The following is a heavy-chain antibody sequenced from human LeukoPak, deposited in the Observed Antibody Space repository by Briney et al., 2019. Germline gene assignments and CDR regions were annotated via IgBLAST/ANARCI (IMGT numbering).Heavy chain of an antibody. CDR3: ARDGAEYIEMATLKFDY. J-gene: IGHJ4*02. V-gene: IGHV3-21*01. Sequence: GGSLRLSCAASGFTFSSYSMNWVRQAPGKGLEWVSSISSSSSYIYYADSVKGRFTISRDNAKNSLYLQMNSLRAEDTAVYYCARDGAEYIEMATLKFDYWGQGTLVTVSS. CDR1: GFTFSSYS. D-gene: IGHD5-24*01. CDR2: ISSSSSYI.